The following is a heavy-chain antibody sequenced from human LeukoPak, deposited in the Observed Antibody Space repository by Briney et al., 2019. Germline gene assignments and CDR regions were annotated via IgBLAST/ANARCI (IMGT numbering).Heavy chain of an antibody. Sequence: PSETLSLTCAVYGGSFSGYYWSWIRQPPGKGLEWIGEINHSGSTNYNPSLKSRVTISVDTSKNQFSLKLSSVTAADTAVYYCARQSSWLRAFDYWGQGTLVTVSS. CDR3: ARQSSWLRAFDY. CDR2: INHSGST. D-gene: IGHD5-12*01. V-gene: IGHV4-34*01. CDR1: GGSFSGYY. J-gene: IGHJ4*02.